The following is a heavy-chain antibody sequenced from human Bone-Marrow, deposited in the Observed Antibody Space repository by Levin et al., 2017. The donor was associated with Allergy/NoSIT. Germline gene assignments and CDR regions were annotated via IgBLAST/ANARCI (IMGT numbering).Heavy chain of an antibody. CDR1: GFTFSNYG. V-gene: IGHV3-23*01. J-gene: IGHJ2*01. CDR3: AKGLLKIWYFDL. CDR2: ITASGDNT. D-gene: IGHD2/OR15-2a*01. Sequence: GGSLRLSCAASGFTFSNYGMSWVRQAPGMGLEWVSAITASGDNTYYADSVQGRFTISRDSSQNTLSLQLNNLRPEDTAVYYCAKGLLKIWYFDLWGRGTLVTVSS.